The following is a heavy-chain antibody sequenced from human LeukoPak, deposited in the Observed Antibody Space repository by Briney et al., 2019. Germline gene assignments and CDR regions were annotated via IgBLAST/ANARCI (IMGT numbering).Heavy chain of an antibody. J-gene: IGHJ4*02. CDR1: GFTFSSYG. CDR3: ANACSGGSCYSLDY. CDR2: ISYDGSNK. V-gene: IGHV3-30*18. D-gene: IGHD2-15*01. Sequence: GGSLRLSCAASGFTFSSYGMHWVRQAPGKGLEWVAVISYDGSNKYYADSVKGRFTISRDNSKNTLYLQMNSLRAEDTAVYYCANACSGGSCYSLDYWGQGTLVTVSS.